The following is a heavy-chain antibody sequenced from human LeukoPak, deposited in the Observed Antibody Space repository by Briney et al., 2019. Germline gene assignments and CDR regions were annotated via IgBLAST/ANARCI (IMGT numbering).Heavy chain of an antibody. CDR2: ISGSGGST. CDR3: ATQGVPHNWFDP. CDR1: GFTFSSYS. D-gene: IGHD6-6*01. Sequence: GGSLRLSCAASGFTFSSYSMNWVRQAPGKGLKWVSAISGSGGSTYYADSVKGRFTISRDNSKNTLYLQMNSLRAEDTAVYYCATQGVPHNWFDPWGQGTLVTVSS. V-gene: IGHV3-23*01. J-gene: IGHJ5*02.